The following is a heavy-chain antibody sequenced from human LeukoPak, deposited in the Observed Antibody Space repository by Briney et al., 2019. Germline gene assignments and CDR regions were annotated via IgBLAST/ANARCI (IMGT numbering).Heavy chain of an antibody. Sequence: GGSLRLSCAASGFTFSSYGMHWVRQAPGKGLEWVAVISYDGSNKYYADSVKGRFTISRDNSKNTLYLQMNSLRAEDTAVYYCAKDPADDYGDYYYFDYWGQGTLVTVSS. J-gene: IGHJ4*02. CDR2: ISYDGSNK. V-gene: IGHV3-30*18. CDR3: AKDPADDYGDYYYFDY. D-gene: IGHD4-17*01. CDR1: GFTFSSYG.